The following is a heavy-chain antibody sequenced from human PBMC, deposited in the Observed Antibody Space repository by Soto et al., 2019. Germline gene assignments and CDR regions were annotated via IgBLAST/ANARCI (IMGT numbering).Heavy chain of an antibody. J-gene: IGHJ6*02. CDR2: IIPIFGTA. Sequence: QVQLVQSGAEVKKPGSSVKVSCKASGGTFSSYAISWVRQAPGQGLEWMGGIIPIFGTANYAQKFQGRVTITADKSTSTASMELSSRRSEDTAVYDCARPISRGPTYGMDVWGQGTTVTVSS. CDR1: GGTFSSYA. V-gene: IGHV1-69*06. D-gene: IGHD2-2*01. CDR3: ARPISRGPTYGMDV.